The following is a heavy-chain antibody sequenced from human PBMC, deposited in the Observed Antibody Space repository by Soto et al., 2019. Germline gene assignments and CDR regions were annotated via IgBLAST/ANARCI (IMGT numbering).Heavy chain of an antibody. CDR3: ARSHTVTSRLSYYYGMDV. D-gene: IGHD4-17*01. CDR1: GYSFTSYW. V-gene: IGHV5-51*01. CDR2: IYPGDSDT. J-gene: IGHJ6*02. Sequence: PGESLKISCKGSGYSFTSYWIGWVRQMPGKGLEWMGIIYPGDSDTRYSPSFQGQVTISADKSISTAYLQWSSLKASDTAMYYCARSHTVTSRLSYYYGMDVWGQGTTVTVSS.